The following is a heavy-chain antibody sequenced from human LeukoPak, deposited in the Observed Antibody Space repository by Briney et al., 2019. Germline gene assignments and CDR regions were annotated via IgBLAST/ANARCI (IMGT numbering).Heavy chain of an antibody. CDR1: GFTFDDYA. Sequence: GRSLRLSCAASGFTFDDYATHWVRQAPGKGLEWVSGISWNSGSMGYADSVKGRFTISRDNAKNSLYLQMNSLRAEDTALYYCAKDLAHVSGDAFDIWGQGTMVTVSS. V-gene: IGHV3-9*01. CDR3: AKDLAHVSGDAFDI. CDR2: ISWNSGSM. D-gene: IGHD5/OR15-5a*01. J-gene: IGHJ3*02.